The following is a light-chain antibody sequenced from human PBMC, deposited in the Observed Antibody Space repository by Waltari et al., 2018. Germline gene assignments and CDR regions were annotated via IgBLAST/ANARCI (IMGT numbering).Light chain of an antibody. CDR2: RNN. Sequence: QSVLTQPPSASGTPGQRVTISCSGSSSNLGSNYVYWYQQLPGTAPNLLIYRNNQRPSGVPDRFSGSKSGTSASLAISGLRSEDEADYYCAAWDDSLVFGGGTKLTVL. CDR1: SSNLGSNY. V-gene: IGLV1-47*01. CDR3: AAWDDSLV. J-gene: IGLJ3*02.